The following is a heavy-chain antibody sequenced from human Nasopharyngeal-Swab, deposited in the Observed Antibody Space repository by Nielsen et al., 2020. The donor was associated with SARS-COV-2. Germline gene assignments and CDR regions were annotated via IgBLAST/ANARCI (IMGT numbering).Heavy chain of an antibody. J-gene: IGHJ4*02. CDR3: TKATRITIFGVVIISSDY. Sequence: GESLKISCAASGFTFSNAWMSWVRQAPGKGPEWVGRIKSKTDGGTTDYAAPVKGRFTLSRDDSKNTLYLQMNSLKTEDTAVYYCTKATRITIFGVVIISSDYWGQGTLVTVSS. CDR1: GFTFSNAW. D-gene: IGHD3-3*01. CDR2: IKSKTDGGTT. V-gene: IGHV3-15*01.